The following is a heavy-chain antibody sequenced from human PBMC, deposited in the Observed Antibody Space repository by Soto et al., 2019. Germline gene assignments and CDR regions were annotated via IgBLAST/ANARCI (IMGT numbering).Heavy chain of an antibody. Sequence: PGGSLRLSCAASGFTFSSYGMHWVRQAPGKGLEWVAVISYDGSNKYYADSVKGRFTISRDNAKNSLYLQMNSLRAEDTAIYYCAKGPYDSGYYYHDYWGQETLVTVSS. J-gene: IGHJ4*02. D-gene: IGHD3-22*01. CDR3: AKGPYDSGYYYHDY. CDR1: GFTFSSYG. V-gene: IGHV3-30*18. CDR2: ISYDGSNK.